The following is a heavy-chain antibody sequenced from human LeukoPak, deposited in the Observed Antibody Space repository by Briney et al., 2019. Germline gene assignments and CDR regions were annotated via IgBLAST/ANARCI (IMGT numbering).Heavy chain of an antibody. CDR3: ARDGSSGWYWVDY. CDR1: GFSVSSTY. D-gene: IGHD6-19*01. J-gene: IGHJ4*02. V-gene: IGHV3-66*01. CDR2: FYPSGTT. Sequence: GGSLRLSCAASGFSVSSTYMAWVRQPPGKGLEWVSVFYPSGTTHYADSVKGRFTISRDNSKNTLYLQMNSLRAEDTAVYYCARDGSSGWYWVDYWGQGTLVTVSS.